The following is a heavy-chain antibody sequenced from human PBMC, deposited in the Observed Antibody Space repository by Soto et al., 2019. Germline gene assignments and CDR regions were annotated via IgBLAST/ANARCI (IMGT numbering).Heavy chain of an antibody. Sequence: QVQLQESGPGLVKPSGTLSLTCAVSGDSISNSRWWTWVRQPPGKGLEWIGDIFHSGDTNYNPSLKSRVFISVDKSQTQFSLKVSPVTAADTAVYYCAYSTGWYRHDVWGQGTLVTVSS. D-gene: IGHD6-19*01. J-gene: IGHJ3*01. CDR2: IFHSGDT. CDR3: AYSTGWYRHDV. CDR1: GDSISNSRW. V-gene: IGHV4-4*02.